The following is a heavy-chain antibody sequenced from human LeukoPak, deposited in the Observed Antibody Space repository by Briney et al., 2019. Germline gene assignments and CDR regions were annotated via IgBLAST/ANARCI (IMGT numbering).Heavy chain of an antibody. D-gene: IGHD2-15*01. CDR2: IWSDGTEK. V-gene: IGHV3-33*06. Sequence: GGSLRLSCATSGFTFSHYGMHWVRQAPGKGLEWVAVIWSDGTEKYYGDSVKGRFTISRDNSKKTVYLQVNSLRVEDTAVYYCAKDAQRGFDFSSSLESWGQGTLVTVSP. CDR1: GFTFSHYG. CDR3: AKDAQRGFDFSSSLES. J-gene: IGHJ4*02.